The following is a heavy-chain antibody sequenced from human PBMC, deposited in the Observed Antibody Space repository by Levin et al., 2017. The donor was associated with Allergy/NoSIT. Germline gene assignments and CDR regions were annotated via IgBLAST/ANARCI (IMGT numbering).Heavy chain of an antibody. D-gene: IGHD4-17*01. V-gene: IGHV3-15*01. CDR2: IRDRGST. J-gene: IGHJ4*02. CDR3: TTGAMCGDNDWDCN. Sequence: GGSLRLSCAASGFSFRSSRAWMNWVRQAPGKGLEYIGRIRDRGSTDYTAPVKGRFTISRDDSKNTVFLQMDSLQIEDTAVYFCTTGAMCGDNDWDCNWGQGTLVIVSS. CDR1: GFSFRSSRAW.